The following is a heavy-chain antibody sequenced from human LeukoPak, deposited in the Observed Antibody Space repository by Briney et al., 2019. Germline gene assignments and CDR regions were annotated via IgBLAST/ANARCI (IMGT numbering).Heavy chain of an antibody. Sequence: GGSLRLSCAASGFTFSSYWMSWVRQAPGKGLEWVANIKQDGSEKYYVDSVKGRFTISRDNAKNTLYLQMNSLRAEDTAMYYCARTVYGDYGDWFDPWGQGTLVTVSS. J-gene: IGHJ5*02. CDR2: IKQDGSEK. V-gene: IGHV3-7*01. D-gene: IGHD4-17*01. CDR3: ARTVYGDYGDWFDP. CDR1: GFTFSSYW.